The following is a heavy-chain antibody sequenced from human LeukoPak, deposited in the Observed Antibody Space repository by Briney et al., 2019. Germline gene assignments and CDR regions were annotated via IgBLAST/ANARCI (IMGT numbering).Heavy chain of an antibody. CDR1: DDSITMYY. J-gene: IGHJ4*02. V-gene: IGHV4-59*12. D-gene: IGHD3-10*01. CDR2: VDHTGST. CDR3: AREVITMVRGVEKYYFDY. Sequence: SETLSLTCSVSDDSITMYYLTWIRQPPGKGLEWIGYVDHTGSTNFNPSLNGRVTIFRDTSRNLFSLKLSSVTAADTAVYYCAREVITMVRGVEKYYFDYWGQGTLVTVSS.